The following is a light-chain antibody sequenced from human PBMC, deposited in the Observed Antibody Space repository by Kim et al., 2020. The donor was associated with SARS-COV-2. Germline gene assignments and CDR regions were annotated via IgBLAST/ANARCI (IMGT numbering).Light chain of an antibody. Sequence: SYELTQPPSVSVSPGQTASITCSGDKLGDKYACWYQQKPGQSPVLVIYQDSKRLSGIPERFSGSNSGNTATLTISGTQAMDEADYYCQAWDSSTDVVFGGGTQLTVL. V-gene: IGLV3-1*01. CDR1: KLGDKY. CDR2: QDS. J-gene: IGLJ2*01. CDR3: QAWDSSTDVV.